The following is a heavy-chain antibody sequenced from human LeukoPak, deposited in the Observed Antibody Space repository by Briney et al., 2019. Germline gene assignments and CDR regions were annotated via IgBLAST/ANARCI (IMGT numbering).Heavy chain of an antibody. D-gene: IGHD3-22*01. CDR1: GGSISSGGYY. Sequence: PSQTLSLTCTVSGGSISSGGYYWSWIRQHPGKGLEWIGYIDYSGSTYYNPSLKSRVTISIDTSKNQFSLKLNSVTAADTAVYFCARQHYYESFFDYWGQGILVTVSS. CDR2: IDYSGST. J-gene: IGHJ4*02. CDR3: ARQHYYESFFDY. V-gene: IGHV4-31*03.